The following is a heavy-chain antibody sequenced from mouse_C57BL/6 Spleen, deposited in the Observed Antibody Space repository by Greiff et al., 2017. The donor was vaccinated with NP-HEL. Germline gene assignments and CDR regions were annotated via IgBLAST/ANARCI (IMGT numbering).Heavy chain of an antibody. V-gene: IGHV1-69*01. CDR3: ARRPLPDYAMDY. Sequence: QVQLQQPGAELVMPGASVKLSCKASGYTFTSYWMHWVKQRPGQGLEWIGEIDPSDSYTNYNQKFKGKSTLTVDKSSSTAYMQLSSLTSEDSAVYYCARRPLPDYAMDYWGQGTSVTVSS. J-gene: IGHJ4*01. CDR2: IDPSDSYT. CDR1: GYTFTSYW.